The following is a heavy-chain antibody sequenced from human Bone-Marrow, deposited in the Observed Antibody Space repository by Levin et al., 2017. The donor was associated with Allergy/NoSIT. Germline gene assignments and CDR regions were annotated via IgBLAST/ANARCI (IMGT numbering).Heavy chain of an antibody. J-gene: IGHJ3*02. CDR2: IFYSGST. D-gene: IGHD3/OR15-3a*01. CDR1: GGSISRFY. CDR3: ARGVWTARTGYLHAFDM. V-gene: IGHV4-59*01. Sequence: SETLSLTCNVSGGSISRFYWYWIRQPPGKGLEWIGSIFYSGSTNYNPSLKSRVSISVDTSKNYFSLRLRSVTAADTAAYYCARGVWTARTGYLHAFDMWGQGTMVIVSS.